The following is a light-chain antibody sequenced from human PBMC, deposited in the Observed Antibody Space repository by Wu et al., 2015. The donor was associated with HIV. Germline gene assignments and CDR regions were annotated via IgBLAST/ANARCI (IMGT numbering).Light chain of an antibody. Sequence: DIQLTQSPSFLSASVGDRVFISCRASQAISSNLAWYQQKPGKAPKLLIFAASTLQSGVPSRFSGSGSETEFTLTISSLQPEDFAAYFCQRGXTFGQGTRLEIK. CDR1: QAISSN. CDR2: AAS. CDR3: QRGXT. J-gene: IGKJ5*01. V-gene: IGKV1-9*01.